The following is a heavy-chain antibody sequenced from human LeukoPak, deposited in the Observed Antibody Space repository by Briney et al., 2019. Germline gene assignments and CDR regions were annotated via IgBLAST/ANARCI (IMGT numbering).Heavy chain of an antibody. V-gene: IGHV3-48*01. CDR2: ISSSSSTI. D-gene: IGHD4-17*01. CDR1: GFTFSSYS. Sequence: GGSLRLSCAASGFTFSSYSMNWVRQAPGKGLEWVSYISSSSSTIYYADSRMGRFTISRDNSKNLLYMQMNTLRAEDTALDYCARGYYGDYPVIRFDIWGQATMVTVSS. CDR3: ARGYYGDYPVIRFDI. J-gene: IGHJ3*02.